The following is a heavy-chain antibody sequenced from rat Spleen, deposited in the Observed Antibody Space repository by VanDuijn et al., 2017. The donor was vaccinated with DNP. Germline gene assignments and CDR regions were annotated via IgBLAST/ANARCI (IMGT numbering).Heavy chain of an antibody. Sequence: EVQLVESGGGLVQPGRSLKLSCAASGFTFSNCNMAWVRQAPTKGLEWVATISTIGGNTYYRDSVKGRFTISRDNAKSNLYLQMNSLRSEDTATYYCTRVNYGGYSASFDYWGQGVMVTVSS. J-gene: IGHJ2*01. D-gene: IGHD1-11*01. CDR2: ISTIGGNT. CDR1: GFTFSNCN. CDR3: TRVNYGGYSASFDY. V-gene: IGHV5-25*01.